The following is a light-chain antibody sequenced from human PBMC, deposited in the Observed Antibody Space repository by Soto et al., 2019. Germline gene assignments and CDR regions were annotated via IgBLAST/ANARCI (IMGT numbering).Light chain of an antibody. V-gene: IGKV1-13*02. J-gene: IGKJ4*02. Sequence: IQLTQSPSSLSASVGDRVTITCRAGQNIGSALAWYQQKPGKAPKLLLYDASNLEAGVPSRFSGSGSGTDFTLTISSLRPEDFATYYCQQFNSNSLTFGGGTKVQIK. CDR1: QNIGSA. CDR2: DAS. CDR3: QQFNSNSLT.